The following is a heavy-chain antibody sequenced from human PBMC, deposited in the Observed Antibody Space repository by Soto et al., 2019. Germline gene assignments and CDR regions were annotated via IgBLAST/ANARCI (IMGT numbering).Heavy chain of an antibody. CDR1: GGSISSYY. CDR2: IYYSGST. Sequence: PSETLSLTCTVSGGSISSYYWSWIRQPPGKGLEWIGYIYYSGSTNYNPSLKSRVTISIDTSKNQFSLKLSSVTATDTAVYYFARHKIRDYDFWSGYLPNYYYYYMDVWGKGTTVTVSS. V-gene: IGHV4-59*08. CDR3: ARHKIRDYDFWSGYLPNYYYYYMDV. D-gene: IGHD3-3*01. J-gene: IGHJ6*03.